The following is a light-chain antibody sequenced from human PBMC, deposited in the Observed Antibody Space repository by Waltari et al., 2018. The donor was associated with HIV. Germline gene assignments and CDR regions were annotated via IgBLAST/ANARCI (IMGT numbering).Light chain of an antibody. CDR3: QQYNHWPPYT. CDR1: QSINSH. J-gene: IGKJ2*01. V-gene: IGKV3-15*01. CDR2: GAS. Sequence: EVVMTQSPATLSVSLGARATLSCRASQSINSHLAWYQHKPGQAPRLLFYGASTRATGVPARFSGSGSGTDFTLTISGLQSEDCAVYYCQQYNHWPPYTSGQGTKLEIK.